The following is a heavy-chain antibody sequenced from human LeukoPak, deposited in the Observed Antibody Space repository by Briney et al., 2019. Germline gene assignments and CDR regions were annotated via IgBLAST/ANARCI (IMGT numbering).Heavy chain of an antibody. Sequence: GGSLRLSCAASGFTFSNYWMTWVRQAPGKGLEWVAHINQDGSEEHYMDSVKDRFNISRDNARNSLSLQMNSLRAEDTAVYYCVRDGGISGYDLLDYWGQGTLVNVSS. CDR1: GFTFSNYW. D-gene: IGHD5-12*01. CDR3: VRDGGISGYDLLDY. J-gene: IGHJ4*02. CDR2: INQDGSEE. V-gene: IGHV3-7*01.